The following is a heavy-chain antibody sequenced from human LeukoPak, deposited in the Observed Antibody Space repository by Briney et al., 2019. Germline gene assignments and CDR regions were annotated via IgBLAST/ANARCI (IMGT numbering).Heavy chain of an antibody. Sequence: GGSLRLSCAASGFTFISYGMHWVRQAPGKGLEWVSYISSSSSTIYYADSVKGRFTISRDNAKNSLYLQMNYLRAEDTAVYYCARGGDYSGWFDPWGRGTLVTVSS. CDR1: GFTFISYG. CDR3: ARGGDYSGWFDP. D-gene: IGHD1-26*01. J-gene: IGHJ5*02. V-gene: IGHV3-48*01. CDR2: ISSSSSTI.